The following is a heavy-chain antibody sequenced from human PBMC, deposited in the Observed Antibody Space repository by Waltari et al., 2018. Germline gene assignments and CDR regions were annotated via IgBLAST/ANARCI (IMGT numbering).Heavy chain of an antibody. CDR1: GFTFSSYA. V-gene: IGHV3-30-3*01. CDR3: ARGVGRYYFDY. J-gene: IGHJ4*02. Sequence: QVQLVESGGGVVQPGRSLRLSCAASGFTFSSYAMHWVRQAPGKGLEWVAVISYDGSNKYYADSVKGRFTISRDNSKNTLYLQMNSLRAEDTAVYYCARGVGRYYFDYWGQGTLVTVSS. CDR2: ISYDGSNK. D-gene: IGHD2-15*01.